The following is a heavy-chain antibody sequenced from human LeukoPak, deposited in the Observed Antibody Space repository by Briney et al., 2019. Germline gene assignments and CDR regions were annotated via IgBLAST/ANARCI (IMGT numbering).Heavy chain of an antibody. CDR2: FDRSDSYT. CDR3: ARRPLNGYCSSTSCYTWFDP. CDR1: GYSLTSYW. Sequence: GESLKISCKGSGYSLTSYWISWGRRMPGKGLDWLWRFDRSDSYTNYSPSFQGQVTISADKSISTAYLQWSSLKASDTAMYYCARRPLNGYCSSTSCYTWFDPWGQGTLVTVSS. D-gene: IGHD2-2*02. V-gene: IGHV5-10-1*04. J-gene: IGHJ5*02.